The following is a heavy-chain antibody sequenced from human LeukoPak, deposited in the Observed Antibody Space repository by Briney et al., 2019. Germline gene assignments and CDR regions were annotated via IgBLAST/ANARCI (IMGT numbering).Heavy chain of an antibody. CDR2: IYTSGST. Sequence: SETLSLTCTVSGGSISSSSYYWGWIRQPPGKGLEWIGRIYTSGSTNYNPSLKSRVTISVDTSKNQFSLKLSSVTAADTAVYYCAREDYYGSGSYGYWGQGTLVTVSS. V-gene: IGHV4-61*02. CDR3: AREDYYGSGSYGY. CDR1: GGSISSSSYY. J-gene: IGHJ4*02. D-gene: IGHD3-10*01.